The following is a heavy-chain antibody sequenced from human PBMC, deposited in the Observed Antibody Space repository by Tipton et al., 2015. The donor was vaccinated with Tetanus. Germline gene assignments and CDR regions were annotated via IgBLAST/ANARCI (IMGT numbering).Heavy chain of an antibody. D-gene: IGHD2-15*01. J-gene: IGHJ5*02. CDR3: ARGSVVVAARSRLTWFDP. CDR1: GYSFTSYW. V-gene: IGHV5-51*01. Sequence: QLVQSGAEVKKPGESLKISCKGSGYSFTSYWIGWVRQMPGKGLEWMGIIYPGDSDTRYSPSFQGPVAISADKSISTAYLQWSSLKASDTAMYYCARGSVVVAARSRLTWFDPWGQGTLVTVSS. CDR2: IYPGDSDT.